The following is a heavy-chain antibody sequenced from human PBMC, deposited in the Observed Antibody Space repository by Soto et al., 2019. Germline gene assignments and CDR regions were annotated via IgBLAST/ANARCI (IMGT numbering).Heavy chain of an antibody. Sequence: AGGSLRLSCAASGFTFSSYWVSWVRQAPGKGLEWVANIKQDGSERYYVDSVKGRFTISRDNAKNSLYLQMNSLRAEDTAVYYCARDETYYYGSGPVGGPGTLVTVSS. D-gene: IGHD3-10*01. CDR1: GFTFSSYW. V-gene: IGHV3-7*01. J-gene: IGHJ4*02. CDR2: IKQDGSER. CDR3: ARDETYYYGSGPV.